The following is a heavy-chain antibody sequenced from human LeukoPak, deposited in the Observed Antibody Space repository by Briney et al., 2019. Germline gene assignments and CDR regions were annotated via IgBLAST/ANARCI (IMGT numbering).Heavy chain of an antibody. CDR3: ARARYSSSSSYFDY. Sequence: GGSLRLSCAASGLTFSSYEMNWVRQAPGKGLKWVSYISSSGSTIYYADSVKGRFTISRDNAKNSLYLQMNSLRAEDTAVYYCARARYSSSSSYFDYWGQGTLLTVSS. J-gene: IGHJ4*02. CDR2: ISSSGSTI. CDR1: GLTFSSYE. D-gene: IGHD6-6*01. V-gene: IGHV3-48*03.